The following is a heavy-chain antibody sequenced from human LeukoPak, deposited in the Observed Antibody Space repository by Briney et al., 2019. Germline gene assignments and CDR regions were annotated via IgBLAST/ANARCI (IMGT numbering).Heavy chain of an antibody. CDR2: VSAYNGHA. CDR1: GYTFTSFG. D-gene: IGHD5/OR15-5a*01. CDR3: VRDLGEFRVYGVFFDY. V-gene: IGHV1-18*01. J-gene: IGHJ4*02. Sequence: ASVKVSCKASGYTFTSFGVSWVRQAPGQGLEWMGWVSAYNGHANNTQKFQGRLSMTTDTATSTAYMELRSLRSDDTAVYYCVRDLGEFRVYGVFFDYWGQGTLVTVSS.